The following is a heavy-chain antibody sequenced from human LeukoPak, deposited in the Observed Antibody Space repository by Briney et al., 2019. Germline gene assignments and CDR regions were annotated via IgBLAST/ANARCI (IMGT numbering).Heavy chain of an antibody. J-gene: IGHJ5*02. D-gene: IGHD3-10*01. Sequence: AAVKVSCKASGYTFTSYDINWVRQAPGQGLEWMGIINPSGASASYAQNFQGRVTMTRDMSTGTVYLELSSLRFDDTAVYYCARGHGSGSTNWFDPWGQGTLVTVSS. CDR3: ARGHGSGSTNWFDP. CDR1: GYTFTSYD. V-gene: IGHV1-46*01. CDR2: INPSGASA.